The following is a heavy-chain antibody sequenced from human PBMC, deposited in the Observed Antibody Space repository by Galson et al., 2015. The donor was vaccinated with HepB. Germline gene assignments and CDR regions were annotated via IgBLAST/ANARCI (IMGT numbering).Heavy chain of an antibody. Sequence: SLRLSCAASGFTFSGSAMHWVRQASGKGLEWAGRIRSKANSYATAYAASVKGRFTISRDDSKNTAYLQMNSLKTEDTAVYFCTRRYCSSTSCYAGYNWFDPWGQGTLVTVSS. V-gene: IGHV3-73*01. CDR2: IRSKANSYAT. D-gene: IGHD2-2*01. J-gene: IGHJ5*02. CDR3: TRRYCSSTSCYAGYNWFDP. CDR1: GFTFSGSA.